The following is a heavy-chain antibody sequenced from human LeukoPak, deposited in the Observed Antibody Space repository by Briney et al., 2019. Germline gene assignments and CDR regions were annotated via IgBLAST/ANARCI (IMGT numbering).Heavy chain of an antibody. D-gene: IGHD2-2*01. CDR3: ASAREYCISSECYDYFQH. Sequence: PGGSLRLSCAASGFSVSNNYMSWVRQAPGKGLEWVSVIYSGGTTYYADFVKGRFTISRDNSRNTLYLQMDSLRADDTAMYYCASAREYCISSECYDYFQHWGQGTLVSVSS. CDR2: IYSGGTT. J-gene: IGHJ1*01. V-gene: IGHV3-53*01. CDR1: GFSVSNNY.